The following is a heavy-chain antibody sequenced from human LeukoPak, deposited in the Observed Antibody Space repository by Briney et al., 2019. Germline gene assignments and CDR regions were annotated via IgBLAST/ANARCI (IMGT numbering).Heavy chain of an antibody. V-gene: IGHV4-39*07. CDR3: ARRSRIAARPSNYFDY. Sequence: SETLSLTCTVSGGSIRRSTYYWDWIRQPPGKGLEWIGEINHSGSTNYNPSLKSRVTISVDTSKNQFSLKLSSVTAADTAVYYCARRSRIAARPSNYFDYWGQGTLVTVSS. J-gene: IGHJ4*02. CDR1: GGSIRRSTYY. D-gene: IGHD6-6*01. CDR2: INHSGST.